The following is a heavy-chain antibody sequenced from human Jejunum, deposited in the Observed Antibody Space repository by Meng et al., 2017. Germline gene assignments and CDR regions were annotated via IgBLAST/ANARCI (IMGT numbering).Heavy chain of an antibody. CDR3: AHSSSSSSFGFDY. CDR1: GGSGTKHHYY. Sequence: VQVPEVGPRLVHPSATLSPTCTVSGGSGTKHHYYWNRVRAAPGEGLEWVGYINYSGGTTYSPSLNSRVTISKHTAQNQVSLKVSSVTAADTAVYYCAHSSSSSSFGFDYWRQGTLVTVSS. D-gene: IGHD6-6*01. J-gene: IGHJ4*02. V-gene: IGHV4-61*01. CDR2: INYSGGT.